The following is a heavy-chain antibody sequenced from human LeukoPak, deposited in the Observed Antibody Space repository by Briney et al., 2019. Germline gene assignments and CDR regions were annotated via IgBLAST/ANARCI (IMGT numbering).Heavy chain of an antibody. Sequence: SETLSLTCTVSGGSISSYYWSWIRQPPGKGLEWIGYIYYSGSTNYNPSLKSRVTISVDTSKNQFSLKLSSVTAADTAVYYCARVSRGWLQYDYFDYWGQGTLVTVSS. J-gene: IGHJ4*02. CDR2: IYYSGST. D-gene: IGHD5-24*01. V-gene: IGHV4-59*01. CDR3: ARVSRGWLQYDYFDY. CDR1: GGSISSYY.